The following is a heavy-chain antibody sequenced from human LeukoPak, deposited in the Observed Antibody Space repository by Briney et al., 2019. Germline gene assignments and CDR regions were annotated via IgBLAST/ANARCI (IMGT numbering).Heavy chain of an antibody. CDR3: ASFFSCSGGSCYTDLLPKPIYFDY. J-gene: IGHJ4*02. CDR2: INPNSGGT. Sequence: ASVKVSCKASGYTFTGYSMHWVRQAPGQGLEWMGRINPNSGGTNYAQKFQGRVTMTRDTSISTAYMELSRLRSDDTAVYYCASFFSCSGGSCYTDLLPKPIYFDYWGQGTLVTVSS. D-gene: IGHD2-15*01. V-gene: IGHV1-2*06. CDR1: GYTFTGYS.